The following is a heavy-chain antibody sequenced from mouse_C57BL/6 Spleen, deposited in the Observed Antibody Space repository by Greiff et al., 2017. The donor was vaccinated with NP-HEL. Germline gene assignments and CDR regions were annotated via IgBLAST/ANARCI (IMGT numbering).Heavy chain of an antibody. V-gene: IGHV1-82*01. CDR2: IYPGDGDT. CDR3: ARSGGIYDGYPFAY. Sequence: QVQLQQSGPELVKPGASVKISCKASGYAFSSSWMNWVKQRPGKGLEWIGRIYPGDGDTNYNGKFKGKATLTADKSSSTAYMQLSSLTSEDSAVYFCARSGGIYDGYPFAYWGQGTLVTVSA. J-gene: IGHJ3*01. D-gene: IGHD2-2*01. CDR1: GYAFSSSW.